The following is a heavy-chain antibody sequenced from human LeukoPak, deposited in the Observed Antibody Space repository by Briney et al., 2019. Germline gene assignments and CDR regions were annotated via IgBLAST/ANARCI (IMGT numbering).Heavy chain of an antibody. CDR3: ARDRFLEWSYFDY. CDR2: IYYSGST. Sequence: SETLSLTCTISGGSISNFSYYWSWIRQPPWKGLEWIGYIYYSGSTNYNPSLKSRVTISVDTSKNQFSLKLSSVTAADTAVYYCARDRFLEWSYFDYWGQGTLVTVSS. CDR1: GGSISNFSYY. J-gene: IGHJ4*02. V-gene: IGHV4-61*01. D-gene: IGHD3-3*01.